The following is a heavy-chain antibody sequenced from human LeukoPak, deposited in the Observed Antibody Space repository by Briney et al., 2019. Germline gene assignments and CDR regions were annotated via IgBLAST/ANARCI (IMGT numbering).Heavy chain of an antibody. J-gene: IGHJ4*02. V-gene: IGHV1-69*06. CDR2: IIPIFGTA. CDR3: ARSGKSSGYYPQGY. Sequence: SVKVSCKASGRTFSSYAISWVRQAPGQGLEWMGGIIPIFGTANYAQKFQGRVTITADKSTSTAYMELRSLRSDDTAVYYCARSGKSSGYYPQGYWGQGTLVTVSS. CDR1: GRTFSSYA. D-gene: IGHD3-22*01.